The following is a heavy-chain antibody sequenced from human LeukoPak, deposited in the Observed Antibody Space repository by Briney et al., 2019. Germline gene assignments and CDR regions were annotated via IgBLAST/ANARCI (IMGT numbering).Heavy chain of an antibody. Sequence: GGSLRLSCAASGFTFSNYAMNWVRQAPGKGLEWVSYSSSGSSTIYYADSVKGRFTISRDNSKNTVYMQMNSLRAEDTAVYYCAKGGYCSSTSCYRVGYYYGMDVWGQGTTVTVSS. CDR3: AKGGYCSSTSCYRVGYYYGMDV. CDR1: GFTFSNYA. CDR2: SSSGSSTI. V-gene: IGHV3-48*01. D-gene: IGHD2-2*02. J-gene: IGHJ6*02.